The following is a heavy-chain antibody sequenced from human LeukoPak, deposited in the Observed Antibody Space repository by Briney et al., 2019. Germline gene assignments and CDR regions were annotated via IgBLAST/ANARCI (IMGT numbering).Heavy chain of an antibody. CDR3: AKGGLHYYDSDYSYDGS. CDR2: ISGNTYST. D-gene: IGHD3-22*01. Sequence: GSLRLSCAASGFTFTSYAMSWVRQVPGRGLEWVSTISGNTYSTFYADSVKGRFTISRDNSDNMLYLQLNSLRAEDTAVYYCAKGGLHYYDSDYSYDGSWGQGTLVTVSS. V-gene: IGHV3-23*01. J-gene: IGHJ5*02. CDR1: GFTFTSYA.